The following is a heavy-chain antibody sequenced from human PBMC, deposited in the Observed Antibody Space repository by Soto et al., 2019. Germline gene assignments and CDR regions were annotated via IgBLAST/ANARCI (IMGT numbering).Heavy chain of an antibody. J-gene: IGHJ5*02. CDR3: ARRILDIAVAGTYWFDP. V-gene: IGHV4-39*01. CDR2: IYYSGST. D-gene: IGHD6-19*01. CDR1: GGSISSSSYY. Sequence: QLQLQESGPGLVKPSETLSLTCTVSGGSISSSSYYWGWIRQPPGKGLEWIGSIYYSGSTYYNPSLKSRVTISVDTSKNQFSLKLSSVTAADTAVYYCARRILDIAVAGTYWFDPWGQGTLVTVSS.